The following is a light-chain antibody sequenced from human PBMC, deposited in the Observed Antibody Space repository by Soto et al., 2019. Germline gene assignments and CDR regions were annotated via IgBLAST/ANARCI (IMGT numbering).Light chain of an antibody. CDR3: SSFTRSSTLV. V-gene: IGLV2-14*01. J-gene: IGLJ2*01. Sequence: QSALTQPASMSGSPGQSITISCTGTSSDVGGYNYVSWYQQHPGKAPKFIIYEVSKRPSGVSNRFSGSKSGNTASLTISGLQAEDEADYYCSSFTRSSTLVFGGGTKVTVL. CDR2: EVS. CDR1: SSDVGGYNY.